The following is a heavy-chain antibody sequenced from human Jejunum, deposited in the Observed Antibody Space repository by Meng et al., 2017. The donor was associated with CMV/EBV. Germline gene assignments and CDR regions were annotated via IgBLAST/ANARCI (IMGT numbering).Heavy chain of an antibody. CDR2: IHIDGST. J-gene: IGHJ4*02. CDR1: GFTVASNH. CDR3: ARTVATSHNYYFVQ. V-gene: IGHV3-66*01. D-gene: IGHD5-12*01. Sequence: EVQVVEVGGGWVLPGGSLGLSCAASGFTVASNHMSWVRQAPGRGLEWVSVIHIDGSTYYADSVKGRFTISRDNSKNTMYLQMNSLGVEDTAVFYCARTVATSHNYYFVQWGQGTLVTVSS.